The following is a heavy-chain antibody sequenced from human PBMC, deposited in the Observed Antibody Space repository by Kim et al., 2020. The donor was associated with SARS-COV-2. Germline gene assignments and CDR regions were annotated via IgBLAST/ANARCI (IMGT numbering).Heavy chain of an antibody. CDR1: GFTFSNAW. D-gene: IGHD2-2*01. CDR2: IKSKTDGGTT. CDR3: TTVVVVPAAMNRYYGMDL. Sequence: GGSLRLSCAASGFTFSNAWMSWVRQAPGKGLEWVGRIKSKTDGGTTDYAAPVKGRFTISKDDSKNTLYLQMNSLKTEDTAVYYCTTVVVVPAAMNRYYGMDLWRQGTTVTVSS. V-gene: IGHV3-15*01. J-gene: IGHJ6*02.